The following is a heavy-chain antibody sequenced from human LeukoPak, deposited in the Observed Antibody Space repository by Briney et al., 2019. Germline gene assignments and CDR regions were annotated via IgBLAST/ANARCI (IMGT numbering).Heavy chain of an antibody. D-gene: IGHD5-18*01. CDR3: ARHTGLGYLDAFDI. J-gene: IGHJ3*02. CDR1: GGSISSYY. V-gene: IGHV4-59*08. CDR2: IYYSGST. Sequence: SETLSLTCTVSGGSISSYYWSWIRQPPGKGLEWIGYIYYSGSTNYNPSLKSRVTISVDTSKNQSSLKLSSVTAADTAVYYCARHTGLGYLDAFDIWGQGTMVTVSS.